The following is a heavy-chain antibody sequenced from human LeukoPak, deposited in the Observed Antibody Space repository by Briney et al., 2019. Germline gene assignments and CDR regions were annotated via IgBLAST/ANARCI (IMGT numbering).Heavy chain of an antibody. CDR2: IIPIFGTA. D-gene: IGHD3-3*01. CDR3: ARGGTISAGDWFDP. Sequence: SVNVSCKASGGTFSSNAISWVRQAPGQGLEWMGGIIPIFGTANYAQKFQGRVTITADESTSTAYMELSSLRSEDTAVYYCARGGTISAGDWFDPWGQGTLVTVSS. J-gene: IGHJ5*02. V-gene: IGHV1-69*01. CDR1: GGTFSSNA.